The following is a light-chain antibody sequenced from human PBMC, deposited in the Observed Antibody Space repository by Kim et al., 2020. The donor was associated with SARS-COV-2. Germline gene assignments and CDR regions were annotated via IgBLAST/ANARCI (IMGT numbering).Light chain of an antibody. CDR2: QDS. CDR3: QAWDSSRVV. Sequence: SYELTQPPSVSVSPGQTASIACSGDKLGDKYACWYQRKPGQSPVLVIYQDSKRPSGIPERFSGSNSGNTATLTISGTQAMDEADYYCQAWDSSRVVFGGG. V-gene: IGLV3-1*01. CDR1: KLGDKY. J-gene: IGLJ2*01.